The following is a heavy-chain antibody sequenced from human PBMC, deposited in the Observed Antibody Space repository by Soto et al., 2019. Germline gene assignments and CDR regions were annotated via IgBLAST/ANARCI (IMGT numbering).Heavy chain of an antibody. Sequence: GGSLRLSCAASGFTFSSYSMNWVRQAPGKGLEWVSYISSSSSTMYYADSVKGRFTISRDNAKNSLYLQMNSLRDEDTAVYYCARAYSGSYKYYFDYWGQGTLVTVSS. CDR2: ISSSSSTM. CDR1: GFTFSSYS. D-gene: IGHD1-26*01. CDR3: ARAYSGSYKYYFDY. V-gene: IGHV3-48*02. J-gene: IGHJ4*02.